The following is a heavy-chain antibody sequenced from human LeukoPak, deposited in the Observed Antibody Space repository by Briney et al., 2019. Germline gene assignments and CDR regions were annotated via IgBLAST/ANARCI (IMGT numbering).Heavy chain of an antibody. CDR3: AKRALMGSGSYYYFDY. J-gene: IGHJ4*02. V-gene: IGHV3-23*01. CDR2: ISGSGGST. D-gene: IGHD3-10*01. Sequence: GGSLRLSCAASGFTFSSYAMSWVRQAPGKGLERVSAISGSGGSTYYADSVKGRFTISRDNSKNTLYLQMNSLRAEDTAVYYCAKRALMGSGSYYYFDYWGQGTLVTVSS. CDR1: GFTFSSYA.